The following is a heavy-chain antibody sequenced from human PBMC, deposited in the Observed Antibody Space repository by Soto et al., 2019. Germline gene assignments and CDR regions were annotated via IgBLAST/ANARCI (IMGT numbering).Heavy chain of an antibody. Sequence: SETLSLTCPVSGTSISTGGYYWSWIRQHPGKGLEWVGYIYYSGSPYHNPSLKSRVITSVDTSKNEFSLKLSSVTAADTAVYYCARLAYGGNPYYFDYWGQGTRDTVSS. CDR1: GTSISTGGYY. CDR3: ARLAYGGNPYYFDY. V-gene: IGHV4-31*03. D-gene: IGHD4-17*01. J-gene: IGHJ4*02. CDR2: IYYSGSP.